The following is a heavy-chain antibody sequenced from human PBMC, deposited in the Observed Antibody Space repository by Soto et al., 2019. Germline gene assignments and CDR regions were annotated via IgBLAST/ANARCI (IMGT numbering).Heavy chain of an antibody. CDR1: GLTVSNAW. Sequence: PGGSPRLSCAASGLTVSNAWMSWVRQAPGKGLEWVGRIKSKTDGGTTDYAAPVKGRFTISRDDSKNTLYLQMNSLKTEDTAVYYCTTDPTYYYDSSGYPCSYWGQGTLVTVSS. CDR2: IKSKTDGGTT. CDR3: TTDPTYYYDSSGYPCSY. J-gene: IGHJ4*02. D-gene: IGHD3-22*01. V-gene: IGHV3-15*01.